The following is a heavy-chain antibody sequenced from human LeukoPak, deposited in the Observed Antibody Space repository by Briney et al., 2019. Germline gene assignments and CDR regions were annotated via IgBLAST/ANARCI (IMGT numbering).Heavy chain of an antibody. D-gene: IGHD3-22*01. V-gene: IGHV1-18*01. CDR1: GYTFTSYG. J-gene: IGHJ6*03. CDR3: ARDDYDSSGYYYYYMDV. Sequence: ASVKVSCKASGYTFTSYGISWVRQAPGQGLEWMGWISAYNGNTNYAQKLQGRVTMTTDTSTSTAYMELRSLRSDDTAVYYCARDDYDSSGYYYYYMDVWGKGTTVTVSS. CDR2: ISAYNGNT.